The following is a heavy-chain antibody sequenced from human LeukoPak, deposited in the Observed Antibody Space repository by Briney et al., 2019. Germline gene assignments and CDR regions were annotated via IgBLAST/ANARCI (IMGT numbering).Heavy chain of an antibody. V-gene: IGHV4-59*08. CDR1: GGSISTYY. D-gene: IGHD6-19*01. Sequence: SETLSLTCTVSGGSISTYYWSWIRQPPGKGLEWIGYIYYNGSTNYNPSLKSRVTISVDTSKNQFSLKLSSVTAADTAVYYCARHKLVGYSSAWYFDNWGQGTLVTVSS. CDR3: ARHKLVGYSSAWYFDN. CDR2: IYYNGST. J-gene: IGHJ4*02.